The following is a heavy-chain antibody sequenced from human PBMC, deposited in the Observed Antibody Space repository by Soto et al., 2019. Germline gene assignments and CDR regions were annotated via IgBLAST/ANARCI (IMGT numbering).Heavy chain of an antibody. CDR2: IWYDGSNK. J-gene: IGHJ6*02. D-gene: IGHD2-2*01. CDR3: ARDLGYCISTSCYHYYNYCMDV. Sequence: QVQLVESGGGVVQPGRSLRLSCAATGFTFSSYGMHLVRQAPGKGLEWVAVIWYDGSNKYYADSVKGRFTISRDNSKNTLYLQMNSLRAEDTAVYYCARDLGYCISTSCYHYYNYCMDVWGQGTTITVSS. V-gene: IGHV3-33*01. CDR1: GFTFSSYG.